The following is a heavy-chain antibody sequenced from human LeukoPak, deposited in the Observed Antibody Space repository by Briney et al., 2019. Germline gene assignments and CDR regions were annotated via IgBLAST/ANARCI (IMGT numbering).Heavy chain of an antibody. J-gene: IGHJ4*02. CDR1: GGSFSGYY. V-gene: IGHV4-34*01. Sequence: SETLSLTCAVYGGSFSGYYWSWIRQPPGKGLEWIGEINHSGSTNYNPSLKSRVTISVDTSKNQFSLKLSSVTAADTAVYYCASLDGEFDYWGQGTLVTVSS. D-gene: IGHD5-24*01. CDR2: INHSGST. CDR3: ASLDGEFDY.